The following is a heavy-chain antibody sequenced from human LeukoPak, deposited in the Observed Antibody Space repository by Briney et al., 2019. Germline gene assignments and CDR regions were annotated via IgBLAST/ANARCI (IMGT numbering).Heavy chain of an antibody. J-gene: IGHJ4*02. Sequence: GGSLRLSCVASGFTFSSSWMSWVRQAPGKGLEWVANIKQDGSEKYCVDSVKGRFTISRDNAKNSLYLQMNSLRAEDTAVYHCAREAGIPPSTQQWPTSVDYWGQGTLVTVSS. D-gene: IGHD5-18*01. CDR2: IKQDGSEK. CDR3: AREAGIPPSTQQWPTSVDY. CDR1: GFTFSSSW. V-gene: IGHV3-7*05.